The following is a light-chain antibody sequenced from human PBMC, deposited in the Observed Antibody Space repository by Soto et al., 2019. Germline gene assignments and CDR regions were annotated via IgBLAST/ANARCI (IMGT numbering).Light chain of an antibody. CDR3: HQRSKWPLT. CDR1: QSVSSY. CDR2: DAS. J-gene: IGKJ4*01. V-gene: IGKV3-11*01. Sequence: EIVFTQSPATLSLSPGERATLSCRASQSVSSYLAWYQQKPGQAPRLLISDASNRATGIPDRFSGSGSGTDFTLTISSLEPEDFAVYYCHQRSKWPLTLGGGTKVDIK.